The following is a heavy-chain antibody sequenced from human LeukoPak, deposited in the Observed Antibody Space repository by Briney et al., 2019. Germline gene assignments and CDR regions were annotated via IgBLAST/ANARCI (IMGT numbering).Heavy chain of an antibody. V-gene: IGHV3-21*01. D-gene: IGHD2-15*01. Sequence: GRSLRLSCAASGFTFSSYSMNWVRQAPGKGLEWVSSISSSSSYIYYADSVKGRFTISRDNAKNSLYLQMNSLRAEDTAVYYCAREGYCSGGSCYSNYWGQGTLVTVSS. CDR2: ISSSSSYI. CDR1: GFTFSSYS. J-gene: IGHJ4*02. CDR3: AREGYCSGGSCYSNY.